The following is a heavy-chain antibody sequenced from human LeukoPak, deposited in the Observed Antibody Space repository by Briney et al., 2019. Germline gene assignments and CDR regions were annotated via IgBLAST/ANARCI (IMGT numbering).Heavy chain of an antibody. CDR1: EFTFSSYG. V-gene: IGHV3-33*01. Sequence: GGSLRLSCAASEFTFSSYGMHWVRQAPGKGLEWVAVLWYDGSNKDYADSVKGRFTISRDNSKNTLYLQMNSLRAEDTAVYYCARDIRSYYYMDVWGKGTTVTVSS. CDR2: LWYDGSNK. J-gene: IGHJ6*03. CDR3: ARDIRSYYYMDV.